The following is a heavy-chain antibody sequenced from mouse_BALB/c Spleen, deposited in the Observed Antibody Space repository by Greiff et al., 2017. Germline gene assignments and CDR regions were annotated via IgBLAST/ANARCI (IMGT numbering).Heavy chain of an antibody. J-gene: IGHJ3*01. D-gene: IGHD1-1*01. CDR1: GFSLTSYG. V-gene: IGHV2-9*02. CDR2: IWAGGST. Sequence: VQVVESGPGLVAPSQSLSITCTVSGFSLTSYGVHWVRQPPGKGLEWLGVIWAGGSTNYNSALMSRLSISKDNSKSQVFLKMNSLQTDDTAMYYCARGGLLAWFAYWGQGTLVTVAA. CDR3: ARGGLLAWFAY.